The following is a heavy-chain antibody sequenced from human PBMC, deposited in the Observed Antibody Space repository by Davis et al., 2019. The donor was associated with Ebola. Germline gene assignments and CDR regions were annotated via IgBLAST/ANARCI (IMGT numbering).Heavy chain of an antibody. Sequence: ASVKVSCKASGYRLTSTDVNWVRQATGQRLEWMGYMNPHSGNTGYAQRFQGRLTITRNISINTAYMELTSLKSEDTAVYFCARSSVSFRGNFRSFDLWGRGTQVTVSS. CDR1: GYRLTSTD. V-gene: IGHV1-8*03. D-gene: IGHD3-16*02. J-gene: IGHJ2*01. CDR3: ARSSVSFRGNFRSFDL. CDR2: MNPHSGNT.